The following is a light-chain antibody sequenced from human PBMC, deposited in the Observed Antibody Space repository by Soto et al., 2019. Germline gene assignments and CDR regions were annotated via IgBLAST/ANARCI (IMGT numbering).Light chain of an antibody. CDR2: DVT. CDR1: SSDVGGFNY. J-gene: IGLJ1*01. V-gene: IGLV2-14*03. CDR3: NSYTSSSTYV. Sequence: QSALTRPASVSGSPGQSITISCTGTSSDVGGFNYVSWYQQHPGKAPKLMIYDVTNQPSGVSYRFSGSKSGNTASLTISGLQAEDEADYYCNSYTSSSTYVFGTGTKLTVL.